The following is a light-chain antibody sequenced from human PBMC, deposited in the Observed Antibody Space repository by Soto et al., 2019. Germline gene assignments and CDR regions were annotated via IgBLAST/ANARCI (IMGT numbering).Light chain of an antibody. Sequence: EIVMTQSPATLSVSPGEGATLSCRASQSVSANLAWYQQKPGQAPRLLIYDASTRATGTPARFRGSGSGTEFTLTISSLQSEDFAVYYCQQYSDSPMYTFGQGTKLEIK. CDR1: QSVSAN. V-gene: IGKV3-15*01. J-gene: IGKJ2*01. CDR2: DAS. CDR3: QQYSDSPMYT.